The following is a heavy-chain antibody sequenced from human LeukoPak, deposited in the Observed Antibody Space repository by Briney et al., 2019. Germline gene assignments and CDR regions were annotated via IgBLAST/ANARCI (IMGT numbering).Heavy chain of an antibody. CDR2: ISYDRSNK. V-gene: IGHV3-30-3*01. D-gene: IGHD4-23*01. CDR3: ARGGRFKALDYGGQSAFFDY. J-gene: IGHJ4*02. CDR1: GFTFSSYA. Sequence: PGRSLRLSCAASGFTFSSYAMHWVRQAPGKGLEWVAVISYDRSNKYYADSVKGRFTISRDNSKNTLYLQMNSLRAEDTAVYYCARGGRFKALDYGGQSAFFDYWGQGTLVTVSS.